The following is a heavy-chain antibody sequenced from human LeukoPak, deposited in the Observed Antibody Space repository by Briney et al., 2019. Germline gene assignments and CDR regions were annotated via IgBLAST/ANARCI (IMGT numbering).Heavy chain of an antibody. CDR3: TKDLPFTAGGVIVH. CDR1: GLTFSDAW. Sequence: GGSLRLSCGVSGLTFSDAWLTWVRQGPGKGLEWVGLIRSKVDGCTADYATTVKGRFTISRDDSKNMLYLQMNGLKTEDTAIYYCTKDLPFTAGGVIVHWGQGALVTVSS. V-gene: IGHV3-15*01. D-gene: IGHD3-16*01. CDR2: IRSKVDGCTA. J-gene: IGHJ5*02.